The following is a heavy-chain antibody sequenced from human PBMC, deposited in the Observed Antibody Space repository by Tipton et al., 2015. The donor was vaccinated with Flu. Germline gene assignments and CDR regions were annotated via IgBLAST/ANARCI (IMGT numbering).Heavy chain of an antibody. CDR1: GGPFSSFS. Sequence: QLVQSGAEVRKPGSSVKVSCKASGGPFSSFSINWVRQAPGRGLEWMGGIIPILGTEDYAQKFQGRVTMSRDTSMSTAYMELSSLRSDDTAVYYCARSPMVRGVTKVDVWGQGTTVTVSS. CDR2: IIPILGTE. CDR3: ARSPMVRGVTKVDV. V-gene: IGHV1-69*16. J-gene: IGHJ6*02. D-gene: IGHD3-10*01.